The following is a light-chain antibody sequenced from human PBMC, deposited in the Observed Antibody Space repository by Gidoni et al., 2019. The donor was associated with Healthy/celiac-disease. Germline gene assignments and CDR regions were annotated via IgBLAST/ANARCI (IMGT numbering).Light chain of an antibody. Sequence: EIVFTQSPATLSLSPGERATLSCRASQSVSSYLDWYQQKPGQAPRLLIYDASNRATGIPARFSGSGSGTDFTLTISSLEPEDFAVYYCQQRSNWPALTFGGGTKVEIK. CDR1: QSVSSY. V-gene: IGKV3-11*01. CDR3: QQRSNWPALT. CDR2: DAS. J-gene: IGKJ4*01.